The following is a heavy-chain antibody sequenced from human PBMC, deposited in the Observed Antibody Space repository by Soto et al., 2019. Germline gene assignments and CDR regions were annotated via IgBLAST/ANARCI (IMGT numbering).Heavy chain of an antibody. Sequence: VQLLESGGGLVQPGGSLRLSCAASGFTFSSYAMSWVRQAPGKGLEWVSAISGSGGSTYYADSVKGRFTISRDNSKNTLYLQMNSLRAEDTAVYYCAKVKYYGSGSYQYFDYWGQGTLVTVSS. CDR1: GFTFSSYA. D-gene: IGHD3-10*01. CDR2: ISGSGGST. J-gene: IGHJ4*02. CDR3: AKVKYYGSGSYQYFDY. V-gene: IGHV3-23*01.